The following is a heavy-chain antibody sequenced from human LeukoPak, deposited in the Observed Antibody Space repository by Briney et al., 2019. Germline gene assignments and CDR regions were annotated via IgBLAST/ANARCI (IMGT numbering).Heavy chain of an antibody. CDR1: GFILSNYW. CDR3: AKAITAGGVSGSDAFDI. J-gene: IGHJ3*02. Sequence: PGGSLRLSCATSGFILSNYWMHWDRQAPGKGLVWVSAISGSASGGTTYGDSVKGRFTISRDNSKNTLYLQMNSLRAEDTAVYYCAKAITAGGVSGSDAFDIWGQGTMVTVSS. CDR2: ISGSASGGT. D-gene: IGHD6-13*01. V-gene: IGHV3-23*01.